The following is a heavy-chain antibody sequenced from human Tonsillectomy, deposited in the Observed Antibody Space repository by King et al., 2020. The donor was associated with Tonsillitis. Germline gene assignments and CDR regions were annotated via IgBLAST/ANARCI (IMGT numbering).Heavy chain of an antibody. CDR1: GGTITSYY. D-gene: IGHD2-2*01. V-gene: IGHV4-59*01. CDR2: IYYSGST. Sequence: VQLQESGPGLVKPSETLSLTCTVSGGTITSYYWSWIRQPPGKGLEWIGYIYYSGSTNYNPSLRRRLTISVDTSKNQRSLKLSSVTAADTAVYYCARSKIDIVVVPAAIDYWGQGTLVTVSS. J-gene: IGHJ4*02. CDR3: ARSKIDIVVVPAAIDY.